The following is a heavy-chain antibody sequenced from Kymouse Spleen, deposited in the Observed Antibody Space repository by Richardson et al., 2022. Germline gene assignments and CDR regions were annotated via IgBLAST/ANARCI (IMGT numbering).Heavy chain of an antibody. J-gene: IGHJ4*02. CDR3: ASKAAAGPFDY. Sequence: QVQLQQWGAGLLKPSETLSLTCAVYGGSFSGYYWSWIRQPPGKGLEWIGEINHSGSTNYNPSLKSRVTISVDTSKNQFSLKLSSVTAADTAVYYCASKAAAGPFDYWGQGTLVTVSS. CDR2: INHSGST. CDR1: GGSFSGYY. V-gene: IGHV4-34*01. D-gene: IGHD6-13*01.